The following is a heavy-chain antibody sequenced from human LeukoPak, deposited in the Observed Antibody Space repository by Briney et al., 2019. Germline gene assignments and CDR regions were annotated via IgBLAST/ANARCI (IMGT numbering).Heavy chain of an antibody. CDR2: ISYGGSNK. CDR3: AKVPRPGIAAAGTGYYYYGMDV. D-gene: IGHD6-13*01. V-gene: IGHV3-30*18. CDR1: GFTFSSYG. Sequence: GGSLRLSCAASGFTFSSYGMHWVRQAPGKGLEWVAVISYGGSNKYYADSVKGRFTISRDNSKNTLYLQMNSLRAEDTAVYYCAKVPRPGIAAAGTGYYYYGMDVWGQGTTVTVSS. J-gene: IGHJ6*02.